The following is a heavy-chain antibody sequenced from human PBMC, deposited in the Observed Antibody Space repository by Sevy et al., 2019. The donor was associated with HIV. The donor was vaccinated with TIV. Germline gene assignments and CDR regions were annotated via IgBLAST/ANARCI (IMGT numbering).Heavy chain of an antibody. V-gene: IGHV3-23*01. CDR2: LSDGCGEI. J-gene: IGHJ4*02. CDR3: AREGCTKPHDY. D-gene: IGHD2-8*01. Sequence: RGSLRLSCAASGFTFSKYSMSWVRQPPGEGLEWVSTLSDGCGEINYADSVKGRFTISRDNSKSSVYLQMNNLRAEDTAVYYGAREGCTKPHDYWGQGTLVTVSS. CDR1: GFTFSKYS.